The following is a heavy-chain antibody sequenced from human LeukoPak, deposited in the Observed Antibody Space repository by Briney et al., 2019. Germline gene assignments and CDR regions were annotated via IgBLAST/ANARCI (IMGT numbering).Heavy chain of an antibody. CDR1: GGSISNYY. CDR3: ARRRDGYNCFDY. CDR2: IYSSGST. D-gene: IGHD5-24*01. Sequence: SETLSLTCTVSGGSISNYYWSWIRQPPGKGLEWIGYIYSSGSTNYYPSLKSRVTISIDTTKNQFSLKLSSVTAADTAVYYCARRRDGYNCFDYWGQGTLVTVSS. J-gene: IGHJ4*02. V-gene: IGHV4-59*01.